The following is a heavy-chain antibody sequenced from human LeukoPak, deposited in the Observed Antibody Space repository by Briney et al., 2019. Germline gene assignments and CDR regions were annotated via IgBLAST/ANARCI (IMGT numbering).Heavy chain of an antibody. J-gene: IGHJ4*02. CDR3: VKAGCSSTNCYVDY. V-gene: IGHV3-23*01. CDR2: ISGSGGST. D-gene: IGHD2-2*01. CDR1: GFTFSSYA. Sequence: GASLRLSCAASGFTFSSYAMSWVRQAPGKGLEWVSAISGSGGSTYYADSVKGRFTISRDNSKNTLYLQMNSLRAEDTAVYYCVKAGCSSTNCYVDYWGQGTLVTVSS.